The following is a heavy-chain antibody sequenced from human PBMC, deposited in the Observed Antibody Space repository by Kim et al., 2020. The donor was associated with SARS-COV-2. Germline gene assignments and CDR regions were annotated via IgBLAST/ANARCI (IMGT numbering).Heavy chain of an antibody. CDR2: IFPGDSDT. V-gene: IGHV5-51*01. D-gene: IGHD2-15*01. J-gene: IGHJ3*02. CDR1: GYTFSTYW. CDR3: ARGYCSGGSCRDAFDI. Sequence: GESLKISCKGSGYTFSTYWVAWVRQVPGKGLEWMGIIFPGDSDTRYSPSFQGQVAISVDKSMNTAYLQWSTLKASDTAMYYCARGYCSGGSCRDAFDIWGQGTMVTVSS.